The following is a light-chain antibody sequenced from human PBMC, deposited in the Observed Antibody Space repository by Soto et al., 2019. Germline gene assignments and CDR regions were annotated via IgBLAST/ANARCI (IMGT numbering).Light chain of an antibody. CDR1: QNLNSNF. V-gene: IGKV3-20*01. Sequence: ETVLTQSPGTLSLSPGDRATLSCRASQNLNSNFLAWYQQKPGQAPRLLIYGVSNRATGIPDRFSGSGSGTDFTLTISRLEHEEFAVYYCQQYVSSPPFTFGPGTKVDIK. CDR2: GVS. J-gene: IGKJ3*01. CDR3: QQYVSSPPFT.